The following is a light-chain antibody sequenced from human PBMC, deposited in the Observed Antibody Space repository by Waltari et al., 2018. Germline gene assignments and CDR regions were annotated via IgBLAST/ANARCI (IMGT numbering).Light chain of an antibody. Sequence: VLTQSLGTLSLSPGARATLSCRASQSVSKYLAWYQQRPGQAPRLLIYAASTRATGIPDRFSGSGSGTDFSLTISRLEPEDFAVYYCQNHERLPATFGQGTKVEIK. CDR1: QSVSKY. CDR3: QNHERLPAT. CDR2: AAS. J-gene: IGKJ1*01. V-gene: IGKV3-20*01.